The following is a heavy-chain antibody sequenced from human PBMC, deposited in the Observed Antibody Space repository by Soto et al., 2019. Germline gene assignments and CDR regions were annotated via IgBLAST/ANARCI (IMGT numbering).Heavy chain of an antibody. Sequence: QVRLQESGPGLVKPSKTLSLTCSVSGGSISSPGYYWTWIRQQPGKSLEWIGHIFHSGTTSYNPSLQSRVTISSETSKNQFSLNLTSVTAADTAVYFCATGRWGAHDSPAGWFAPWGRGTLVSVSS. J-gene: IGHJ5*02. CDR2: IFHSGTT. D-gene: IGHD3-16*01. CDR3: ATGRWGAHDSPAGWFAP. CDR1: GGSISSPGYY. V-gene: IGHV4-31*03.